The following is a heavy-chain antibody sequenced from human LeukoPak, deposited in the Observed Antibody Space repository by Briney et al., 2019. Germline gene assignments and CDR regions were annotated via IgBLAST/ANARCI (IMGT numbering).Heavy chain of an antibody. CDR3: AKTTAAAGMTRLDY. Sequence: GGSLRLSCAASGFTFSDYGMHWVRQAPGKGLEWVAFIRYDGSNKDYADSVKGRFTISRDMSKNTPYVQMNSLRPEDTAVYYCAKTTAAAGMTRLDYWGQGTLVTVSS. CDR2: IRYDGSNK. V-gene: IGHV3-30*02. J-gene: IGHJ4*02. CDR1: GFTFSDYG. D-gene: IGHD6-13*01.